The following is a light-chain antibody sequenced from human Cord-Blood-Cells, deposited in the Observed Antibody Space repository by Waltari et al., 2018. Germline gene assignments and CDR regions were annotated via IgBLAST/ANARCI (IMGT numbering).Light chain of an antibody. J-gene: IGLJ1*01. CDR1: SPNIGAGYD. Sequence: QSVLTQPPSVSGAPGQRVTISCTGSSPNIGAGYDVQWYQQLPGTAPKLLLYGNSNRPAGFPDRFSCSNAGTSASLAITWLQAEDEADYYCQSYDSSLSGSVFGTGTKVTVL. V-gene: IGLV1-40*01. CDR2: GNS. CDR3: QSYDSSLSGSV.